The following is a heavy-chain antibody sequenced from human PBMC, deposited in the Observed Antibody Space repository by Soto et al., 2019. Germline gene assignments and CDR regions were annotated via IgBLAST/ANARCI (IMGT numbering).Heavy chain of an antibody. CDR3: ARAREQQLDGRWFEP. CDR2: INHSGST. D-gene: IGHD6-13*01. Sequence: SETLSLTCAVYGGSFSGYYWSWIRQPPGKGLEWIGEINHSGSTNYNPSLKSRVTISVDTSKNQFSLKLSSVTAADTAVYYCARAREQQLDGRWFEPWGQGTRVTVSS. V-gene: IGHV4-34*01. CDR1: GGSFSGYY. J-gene: IGHJ5*02.